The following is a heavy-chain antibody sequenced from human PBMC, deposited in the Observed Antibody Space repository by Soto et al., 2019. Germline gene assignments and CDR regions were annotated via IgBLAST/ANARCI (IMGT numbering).Heavy chain of an antibody. V-gene: IGHV4-4*02. CDR2: IHHSGPT. CDR1: GDSISGSEW. CDR3: ARTYSSGWSLSPSDY. Sequence: QVQLQESGPGLVRPSATLSLTCKVSGDSISGSEWWSWVRQPPGKGLEWIAEIHHSGPTNYNPSLKSRVTITVDTSDNQFSLRLSSVTAADTAVYYCARTYSSGWSLSPSDYWGQGTLVTVSS. J-gene: IGHJ4*02. D-gene: IGHD6-19*01.